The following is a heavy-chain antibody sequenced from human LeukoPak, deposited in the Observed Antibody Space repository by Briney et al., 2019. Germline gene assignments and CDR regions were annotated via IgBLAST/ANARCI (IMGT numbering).Heavy chain of an antibody. CDR3: TRSRSGTYTDQYYFDS. Sequence: SETLSLTCTVSGGSINSYYWHWLRQPAGEGLEWIGRIYTSGTTNYNPSLKSRVTMSVDTSKNQFSRKPTSVTAADTAVYYCTRSRSGTYTDQYYFDSWGQGTLVTVSS. CDR2: IYTSGTT. V-gene: IGHV4-4*07. CDR1: GGSINSYY. J-gene: IGHJ4*02. D-gene: IGHD3-10*01.